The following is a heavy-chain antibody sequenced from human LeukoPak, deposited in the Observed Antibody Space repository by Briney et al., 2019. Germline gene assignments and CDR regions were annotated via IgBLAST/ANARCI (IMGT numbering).Heavy chain of an antibody. V-gene: IGHV3-53*01. D-gene: IGHD4-11*01. Sequence: GGSLRLSCTVSGFTVSSNSMSWVRQAPGKGLEWVSFIYSDNTHYSDSVKGRFTISRDNSKDTLYLQVNSLRAEDTAVYYCAKVGLTVTTILDYFDYWGQGTLVTVSS. CDR1: GFTVSSNS. CDR2: IYSDNT. J-gene: IGHJ4*02. CDR3: AKVGLTVTTILDYFDY.